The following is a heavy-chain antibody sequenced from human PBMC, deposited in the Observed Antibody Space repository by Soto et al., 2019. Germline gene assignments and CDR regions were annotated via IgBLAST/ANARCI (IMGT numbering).Heavy chain of an antibody. D-gene: IGHD6-13*01. J-gene: IGHJ6*02. Sequence: PGESLKISCKGSGYSFTSYWISWVRQMPGKGLEWMGRIDPSDSYTNYSPSFQGHVTISADKSISTAYLQWSSLKASDTAMYYCARQGNAGAARLYYYYGMDVWGQGTTVTVSS. V-gene: IGHV5-10-1*01. CDR1: GYSFTSYW. CDR3: ARQGNAGAARLYYYYGMDV. CDR2: IDPSDSYT.